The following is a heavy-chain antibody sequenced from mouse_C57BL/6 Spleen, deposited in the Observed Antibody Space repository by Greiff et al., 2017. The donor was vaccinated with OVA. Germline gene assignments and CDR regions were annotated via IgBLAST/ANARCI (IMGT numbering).Heavy chain of an antibody. CDR2: ISNGGGST. J-gene: IGHJ1*03. CDR3: ARYYYGSRGYFDV. D-gene: IGHD1-1*01. V-gene: IGHV5-12*01. CDR1: GFTFSDYY. Sequence: EVKLQESGGGLVQPGGSLKLSCAASGFTFSDYYMYWVRQTPEKRLEWVAYISNGGGSTYYPDTVKGRFTISRDNAKNTLYLQMSRLKSEDTAMYYCARYYYGSRGYFDVWGTGTTVTVSS.